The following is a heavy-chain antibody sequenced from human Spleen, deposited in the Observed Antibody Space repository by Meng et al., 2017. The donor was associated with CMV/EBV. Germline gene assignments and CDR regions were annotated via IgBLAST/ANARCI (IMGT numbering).Heavy chain of an antibody. Sequence: GGSLRLSCAASGFTFSSYAMPWVRQAPGKGLEWVAVISYDGSNKYYADSVKGRFTISRDNSKNTLYLQMNSLRAEDTAVYYCARDRAVVPAAAFDYWGQGTLVTVSS. J-gene: IGHJ4*02. CDR2: ISYDGSNK. CDR3: ARDRAVVPAAAFDY. D-gene: IGHD2-2*01. CDR1: GFTFSSYA. V-gene: IGHV3-30-3*01.